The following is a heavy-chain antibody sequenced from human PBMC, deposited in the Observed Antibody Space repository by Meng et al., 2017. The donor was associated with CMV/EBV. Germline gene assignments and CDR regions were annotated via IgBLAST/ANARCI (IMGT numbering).Heavy chain of an antibody. J-gene: IGHJ6*02. CDR3: ARELEPSYGMDV. CDR2: IYYSGST. Sequence: SETLSLTCTVSGGSISSYYWSWIRQPPGKGLEWIGYIYYSGSTNYNPSLKSRVTISVDTSKNQFSLKLSSVTAADTAVYYCARELEPSYGMDVWGQGTTVTVSS. V-gene: IGHV4-59*01. CDR1: GGSISSYY. D-gene: IGHD1-1*01.